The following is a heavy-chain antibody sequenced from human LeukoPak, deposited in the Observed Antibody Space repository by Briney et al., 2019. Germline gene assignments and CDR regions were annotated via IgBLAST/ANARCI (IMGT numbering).Heavy chain of an antibody. J-gene: IGHJ5*02. Sequence: GGSLRLSCAASGFTFSSYSMNWVRQAPGKGLEWVSSISSSSSYIYYAASVKGRFTISRDNAKNSLYLQMNSLRAEDTAVYYCARDRLPAAPSDWFDPWGQGTLVTVSS. CDR1: GFTFSSYS. D-gene: IGHD2-2*01. V-gene: IGHV3-21*01. CDR3: ARDRLPAAPSDWFDP. CDR2: ISSSSSYI.